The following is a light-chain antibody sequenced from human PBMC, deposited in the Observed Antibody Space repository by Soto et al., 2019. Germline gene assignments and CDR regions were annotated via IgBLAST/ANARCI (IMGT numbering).Light chain of an antibody. CDR2: GAF. J-gene: IGKJ3*01. Sequence: DIQITQSPSAVSASVGDRVTITCRASQGIDNSLAWFQQKPGKAPERLIYGAFTLESAVPSRFSGSGSGTEFTLTITILQPEDFATYDCLQHNNYPLTFGPGTKVDV. CDR3: LQHNNYPLT. V-gene: IGKV1-17*03. CDR1: QGIDNS.